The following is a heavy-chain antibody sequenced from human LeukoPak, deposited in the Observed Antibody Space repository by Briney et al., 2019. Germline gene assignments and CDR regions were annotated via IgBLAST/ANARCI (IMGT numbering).Heavy chain of an antibody. Sequence: GGSLRLSCLTSGFTLGTNAMSWVRQAPGKGLEWISGISGSGASTYYADSVKGRFTISRDDSRNTLYLQMNSLRVEDTAIYYCAREAYWGQGVLLTVSS. CDR1: GFTLGTNA. V-gene: IGHV3-23*01. CDR2: ISGSGAST. J-gene: IGHJ4*02. CDR3: AREAY.